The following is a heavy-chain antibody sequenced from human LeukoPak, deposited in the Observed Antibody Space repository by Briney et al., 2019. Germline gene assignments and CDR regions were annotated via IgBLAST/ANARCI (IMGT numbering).Heavy chain of an antibody. J-gene: IGHJ3*02. CDR2: INHSGST. CDR1: GGSFSGYY. D-gene: IGHD6-13*01. V-gene: IGHV4-34*01. CDR3: ARRSLPYSSSWYGRAFDI. Sequence: PSETLSLTCAVYGGSFSGYYWSWIRQPPGKGLGWIGEINHSGSTNYNPSLKSRVTISVDTSKNQFSLKLSSVTAADTAVYYCARRSLPYSSSWYGRAFDIWGQGTMVTVSS.